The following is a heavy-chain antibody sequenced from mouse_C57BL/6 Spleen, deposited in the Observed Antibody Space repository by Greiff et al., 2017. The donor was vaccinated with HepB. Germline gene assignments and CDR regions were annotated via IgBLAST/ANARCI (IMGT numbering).Heavy chain of an antibody. CDR2: ISYDGSN. CDR3: ARDSYGSSTYFDV. V-gene: IGHV3-6*01. J-gene: IGHJ1*03. CDR1: GYSITSGYY. Sequence: DVQLQESGPGLVKPSQSLSLTCSVTGYSITSGYYWNWIRQFPGNKLEWMGYISYDGSNNYNPSLKNRISITRDTSKNQFFLKLNSVTTEDTATYYCARDSYGSSTYFDVWGTGTTVTVSS. D-gene: IGHD1-1*01.